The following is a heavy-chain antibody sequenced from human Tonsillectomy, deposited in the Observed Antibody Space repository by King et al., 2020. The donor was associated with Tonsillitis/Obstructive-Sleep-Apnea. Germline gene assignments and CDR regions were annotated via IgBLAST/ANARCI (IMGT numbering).Heavy chain of an antibody. Sequence: VQLVESGGGLVKPGGSLRLSCAASGFTFSNAWMNWVRQAPGKGLEWVGRIKSKTDGGTTDYAAPVKGRFTISRDDSKYTLYLQMNSLKTEDTAVYYCTAAAGIDYYYGMDVWGQGTTVTVSS. V-gene: IGHV3-15*07. J-gene: IGHJ6*02. CDR1: GFTFSNAW. CDR2: IKSKTDGGTT. CDR3: TAAAGIDYYYGMDV. D-gene: IGHD6-13*01.